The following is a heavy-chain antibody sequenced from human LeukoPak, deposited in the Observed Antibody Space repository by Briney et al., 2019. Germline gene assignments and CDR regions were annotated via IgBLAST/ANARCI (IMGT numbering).Heavy chain of an antibody. Sequence: GGSLRLSCAASGFTFSDYGMHWVRQAPGKGLEWISYITNSGDFVNYADSVKGRFTISRDNAKNSLYLQMNSLRAEDTAVYYCAREARATPDFWGQGTVVTVSS. CDR3: AREARATPDF. V-gene: IGHV3-21*05. J-gene: IGHJ4*02. D-gene: IGHD1-26*01. CDR1: GFTFSDYG. CDR2: ITNSGDFV.